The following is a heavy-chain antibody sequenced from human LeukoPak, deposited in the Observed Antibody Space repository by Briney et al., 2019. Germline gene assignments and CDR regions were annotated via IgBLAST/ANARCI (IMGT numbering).Heavy chain of an antibody. D-gene: IGHD6-13*01. V-gene: IGHV4-39*01. CDR2: ISYSGST. Sequence: PSETLSLTCTVSGGSIRSSNYYWGWIRQPPGKGLEWIGTISYSGSTYYNPSHKSRVTISVDTSKNQFSLKLNSVTAADTAVYYCASLAAAGTISFDYWGQGTLVTVSS. J-gene: IGHJ4*02. CDR3: ASLAAAGTISFDY. CDR1: GGSIRSSNYY.